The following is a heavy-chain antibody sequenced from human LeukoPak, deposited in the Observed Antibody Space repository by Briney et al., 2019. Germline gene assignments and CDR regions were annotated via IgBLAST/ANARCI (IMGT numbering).Heavy chain of an antibody. V-gene: IGHV4-4*02. CDR3: ARDHAHCSSTSCYDGGY. CDR2: IYHSGST. D-gene: IGHD2-2*01. J-gene: IGHJ4*02. CDR1: GGSISGSNW. Sequence: SGTLSLTCAVSGGSISGSNWWSWVRQPPGKGLEWIGEIYHSGSTNYNPSLKSRVTISVDKSKNQFSLKLSSVTAADTAVYYCARDHAHCSSTSCYDGGYWGQGTLVTVSS.